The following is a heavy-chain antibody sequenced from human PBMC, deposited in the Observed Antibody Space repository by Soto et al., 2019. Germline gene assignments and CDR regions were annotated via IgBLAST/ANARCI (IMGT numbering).Heavy chain of an antibody. Sequence: GGSLRLSCAASGFTFSSYAMSWVRQAPGKGLEWVSAISGSGGSTYYADSVKGRFTISRDNSKNTLYLQMNSLRAEDTAVYYCAKDESRIVVVTAAPLWGQGTLVTVSS. J-gene: IGHJ4*02. V-gene: IGHV3-23*01. D-gene: IGHD2-21*02. CDR3: AKDESRIVVVTAAPL. CDR2: ISGSGGST. CDR1: GFTFSSYA.